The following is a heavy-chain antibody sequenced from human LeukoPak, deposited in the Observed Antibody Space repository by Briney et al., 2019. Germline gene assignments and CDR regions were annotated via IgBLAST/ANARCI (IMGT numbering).Heavy chain of an antibody. CDR1: GVSISSSNSY. CDR3: AKDQGSSWATFDY. V-gene: IGHV4-39*02. Sequence: PSETLSLTCTVSGVSISSSNSYWGWIRQPPGKGLEWIGSIYYSGNTYYNASLKSQVSISIDTSKNQFSLRLTSVTAADTAVYYCAKDQGSSWATFDYWGQGTLVTVSS. J-gene: IGHJ4*02. D-gene: IGHD6-13*01. CDR2: IYYSGNT.